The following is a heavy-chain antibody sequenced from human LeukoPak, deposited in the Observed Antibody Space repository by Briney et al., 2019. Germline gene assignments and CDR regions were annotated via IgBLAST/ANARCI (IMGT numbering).Heavy chain of an antibody. CDR2: MNPNSGNT. CDR3: AGRRTYYDFWSGYFSPRPPDAFDI. Sequence: ASVKVSCKASGYTFTSYDINWVRQATGQGLEWMGWMNPNSGNTGYAQKFQGRVTMTRNTSISTAYMGLSSLRSEDTAVYYCAGRRTYYDFWSGYFSPRPPDAFDIWGQGTMVTVSS. CDR1: GYTFTSYD. J-gene: IGHJ3*02. V-gene: IGHV1-8*01. D-gene: IGHD3-3*01.